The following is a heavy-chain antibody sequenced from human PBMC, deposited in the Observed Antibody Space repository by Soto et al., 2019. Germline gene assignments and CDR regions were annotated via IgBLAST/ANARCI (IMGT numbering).Heavy chain of an antibody. D-gene: IGHD2-2*01. CDR3: ARDRSMVVVVPGY. J-gene: IGHJ4*02. Sequence: QVHLVESGGGVVQPGRSLRLSCAASGFTFSSYAMHWVRQAPGKGLEWVAHISHDGSNNYYADSVKGRFTISRDNSKNMVYLQMNSLRVDDTAVYYCARDRSMVVVVPGYWGKGTLVTVSS. V-gene: IGHV3-30-3*01. CDR2: ISHDGSNN. CDR1: GFTFSSYA.